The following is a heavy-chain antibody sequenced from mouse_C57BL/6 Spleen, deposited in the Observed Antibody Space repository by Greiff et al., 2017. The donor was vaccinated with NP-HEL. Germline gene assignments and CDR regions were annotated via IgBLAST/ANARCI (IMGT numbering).Heavy chain of an antibody. Sequence: EVMLVESGGGLVQPGGSLSLSCAASGFTFTDYYMSWVRQPPGKALEWLGFIRNKANGYTTEYSASVKGRFTISRDNSQSILYLQMNALRAEDSATYYCARYRGSSGYNAWFAYWGQGTLVTVSA. CDR1: GFTFTDYY. CDR3: ARYRGSSGYNAWFAY. CDR2: IRNKANGYTT. D-gene: IGHD3-2*02. V-gene: IGHV7-3*01. J-gene: IGHJ3*01.